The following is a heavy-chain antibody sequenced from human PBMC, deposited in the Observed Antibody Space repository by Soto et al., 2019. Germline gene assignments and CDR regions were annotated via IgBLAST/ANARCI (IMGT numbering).Heavy chain of an antibody. CDR1: GYSFTSYW. CDR3: SRPTYYYCSSGYYDAFDI. D-gene: IGHD3-22*01. Sequence: GEYLKISCKGSGYSFTSYWIGWVLQMPGKGLEWMGIIYPGDSDTRYSTSFQGQVTISADKSISTAYLQWSSLKASDTAMYYCSRPTYYYCSSGYYDAFDIWGQGTMVTVSS. J-gene: IGHJ3*02. V-gene: IGHV5-51*01. CDR2: IYPGDSDT.